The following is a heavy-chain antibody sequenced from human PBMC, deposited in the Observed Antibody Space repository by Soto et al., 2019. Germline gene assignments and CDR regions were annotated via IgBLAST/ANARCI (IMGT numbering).Heavy chain of an antibody. J-gene: IGHJ4*02. CDR1: GGSINSPNYY. CDR3: ARRGGSGWHHYFDS. D-gene: IGHD6-19*01. Sequence: QPLLQESGPGLLKPSETLSLTCNVSGGSINSPNYYWGWIRQTPGKGLEWIGNTFFDGTSYYNPSLKSRASIFVDASKSQFSLNLTSVTAADTAVYYCARRGGSGWHHYFDSWGQGTLVAVSS. V-gene: IGHV4-39*01. CDR2: TFFDGTS.